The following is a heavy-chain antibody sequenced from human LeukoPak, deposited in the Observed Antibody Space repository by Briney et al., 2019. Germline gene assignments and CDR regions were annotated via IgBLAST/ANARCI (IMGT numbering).Heavy chain of an antibody. Sequence: GGSLRLSCAASGFTFSDYNMNWVRQSPEKGLEWVSSITSGTTYIYYADSVKGRFTISRDNAKNSLYLQMNSLRAEDTAVYYCARDRTPTNSYGLYNWFDPWGQGTLVTVSS. J-gene: IGHJ5*02. D-gene: IGHD5-18*01. CDR3: ARDRTPTNSYGLYNWFDP. V-gene: IGHV3-21*01. CDR2: ITSGTTYI. CDR1: GFTFSDYN.